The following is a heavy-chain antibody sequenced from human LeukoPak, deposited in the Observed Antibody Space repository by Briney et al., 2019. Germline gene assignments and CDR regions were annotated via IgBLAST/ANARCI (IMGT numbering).Heavy chain of an antibody. V-gene: IGHV3-11*05. Sequence: GGSLRLSCAASGFTFSDYYMSWIRQAPGKGLEYVSYISSSSSYTNYADSVKGRFTISRDNAKNSLYLQMNSLRAEDTAVYYCAREEMATPHDAFDIWGQGTMVTVSS. J-gene: IGHJ3*02. CDR1: GFTFSDYY. D-gene: IGHD5-24*01. CDR2: ISSSSSYT. CDR3: AREEMATPHDAFDI.